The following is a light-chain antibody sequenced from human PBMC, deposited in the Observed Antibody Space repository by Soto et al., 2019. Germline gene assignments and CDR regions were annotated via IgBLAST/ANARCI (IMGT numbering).Light chain of an antibody. Sequence: QSVLTQPASVSGSPGQSITISCTGTSSDGGGYNYVSWYQQHPGKAPKLMIYEVSYRPSGVSDRFSGSKSGNTASLTISGLQAEDEADYYCSSYTTSSTLVVFGGGTQLTVL. CDR1: SSDGGGYNY. J-gene: IGLJ3*02. V-gene: IGLV2-14*01. CDR3: SSYTTSSTLVV. CDR2: EVS.